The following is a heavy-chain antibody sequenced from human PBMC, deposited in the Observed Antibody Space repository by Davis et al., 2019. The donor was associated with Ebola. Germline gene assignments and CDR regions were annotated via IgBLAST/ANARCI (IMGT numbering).Heavy chain of an antibody. J-gene: IGHJ4*02. V-gene: IGHV3-23*01. CDR2: ISASGGAT. Sequence: GESLKISCAASGFLFSSYAMSWVRQAPGRGLEWVSSISASGGATFYADSVKGRIVMSRDNSNDTLYLRMTNLRAEETAIYYCAKDLTSYYGSGDFFDYWGQGILVTVSS. D-gene: IGHD3-10*01. CDR3: AKDLTSYYGSGDFFDY. CDR1: GFLFSSYA.